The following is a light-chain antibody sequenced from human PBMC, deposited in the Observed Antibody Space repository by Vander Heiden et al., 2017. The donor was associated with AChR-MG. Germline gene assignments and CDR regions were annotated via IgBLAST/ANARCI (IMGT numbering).Light chain of an antibody. V-gene: IGLV1-40*01. CDR1: TPNIRAGYD. CDR3: QSYDTSLNAWV. CDR2: GSS. J-gene: IGLJ3*02. Sequence: QSVLTQPPSVSWAPGQRLTISCTGSTPNIRAGYDLHWYPPLPHTAPKLLIYGSSQRPSGVPDRFSGSKFGTSASLVITGLQAEDEADYYCQSYDTSLNAWVFGGGTRLTVL.